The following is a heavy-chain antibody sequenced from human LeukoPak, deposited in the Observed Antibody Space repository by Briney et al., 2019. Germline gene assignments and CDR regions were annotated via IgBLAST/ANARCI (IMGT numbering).Heavy chain of an antibody. Sequence: GGSLRLSCAVSELIVSTNYMSWVRQAPGKGLEWVSVIYSGGSTYYLDSVKGRFTISRDNAKNSLYLQMNSLSAEDTALYYCARGSITLFGVVSKAAFDIWGQGTMVTVSS. D-gene: IGHD3-3*01. J-gene: IGHJ3*02. CDR1: ELIVSTNY. CDR3: ARGSITLFGVVSKAAFDI. CDR2: IYSGGST. V-gene: IGHV3-53*01.